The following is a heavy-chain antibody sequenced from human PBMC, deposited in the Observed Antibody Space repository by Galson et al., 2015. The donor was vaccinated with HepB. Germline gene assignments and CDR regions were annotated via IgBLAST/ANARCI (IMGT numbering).Heavy chain of an antibody. CDR2: ITPILGIA. Sequence: SVKVSCKASGGTFSRYAISWVRQAPGQGLEWMGRITPILGIANYAQKFQGRVTITADKSTSTAYMELSSLRSEDTAVYYCATGRRGASHDAFDIWGQGTMVTVSS. D-gene: IGHD1-26*01. CDR3: ATGRRGASHDAFDI. V-gene: IGHV1-69*04. J-gene: IGHJ3*02. CDR1: GGTFSRYA.